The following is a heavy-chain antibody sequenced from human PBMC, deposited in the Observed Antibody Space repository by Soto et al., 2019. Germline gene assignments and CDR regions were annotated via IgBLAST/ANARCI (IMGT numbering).Heavy chain of an antibody. CDR2: IFFTGST. J-gene: IGHJ6*02. D-gene: IGHD1-1*01. V-gene: IGHV4-30-4*01. CDR1: GASINSADHY. CDR3: ARDRDGRGWKGSGMDV. Sequence: SETLSLTCTVSGASINSADHYWSWVRQSPGKGLEWIGYIFFTGSTSYNPSLGSRVSLSFDTSKNQFSLKLNSVTAADTAVYYCARDRDGRGWKGSGMDVWGQGTTVTVSS.